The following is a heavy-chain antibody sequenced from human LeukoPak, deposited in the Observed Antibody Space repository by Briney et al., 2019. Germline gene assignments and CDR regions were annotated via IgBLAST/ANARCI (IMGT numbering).Heavy chain of an antibody. D-gene: IGHD1-7*01. V-gene: IGHV3-23*01. CDR2: ISGSGGST. Sequence: GGSLRLSCAASGFTFSSYAMNWVRPAPGKGLEWVSAISGSGGSTYYADSVKGRCTISRDNSKNTLYLHMYSLRAEDTAVYYCANYIWNYYIDYWGQGTLVSVSS. CDR3: ANYIWNYYIDY. CDR1: GFTFSSYA. J-gene: IGHJ4*02.